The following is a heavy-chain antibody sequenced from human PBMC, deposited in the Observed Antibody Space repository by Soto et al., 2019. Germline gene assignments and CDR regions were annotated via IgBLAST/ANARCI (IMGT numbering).Heavy chain of an antibody. J-gene: IGHJ5*02. CDR3: AREPAGPDNWFDP. CDR1: GGTFSSYA. Sequence: SVKVSCKASGGTFSSYAISWVRQAPGQGLEWMGGIIPIFGTANYAQKFQGRVTITADKSTSTAYMELSSLRSEDTAVYYCAREPAGPDNWFDPWGQGTLVTVSS. D-gene: IGHD2-2*01. CDR2: IIPIFGTA. V-gene: IGHV1-69*06.